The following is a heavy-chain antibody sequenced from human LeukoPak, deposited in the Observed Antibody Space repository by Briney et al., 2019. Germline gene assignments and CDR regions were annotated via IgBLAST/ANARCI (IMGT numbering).Heavy chain of an antibody. Sequence: GGSLRLSCTPSGFTFSTYAMTWVRQAPGKGLEWVSGISGSGTGTFYGDSVEGRFTISRDNSKNTLYLQMNSLRAEDTAVYYCTRLNIESYVDYWGQGTLVSVSS. J-gene: IGHJ4*02. CDR1: GFTFSTYA. CDR2: ISGSGTGT. D-gene: IGHD2/OR15-2a*01. V-gene: IGHV3-23*01. CDR3: TRLNIESYVDY.